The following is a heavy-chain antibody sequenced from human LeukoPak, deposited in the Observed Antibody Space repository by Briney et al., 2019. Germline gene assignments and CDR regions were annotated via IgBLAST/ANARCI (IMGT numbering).Heavy chain of an antibody. CDR2: IYYSGTT. V-gene: IGHV4-31*03. D-gene: IGHD3-22*01. CDR1: GGSISSSGYY. J-gene: IGHJ4*02. CDR3: AREDYYDSSGYLDY. Sequence: SSQTLSLTCTVSGGSISSSGYYWSWLRQHPGKGLEWIGYIYYSGTTYYNPSLKSRVTISVDTSKNQFSLKLYSVTAADTAVYYCAREDYYDSSGYLDYWGQGTLVTVSS.